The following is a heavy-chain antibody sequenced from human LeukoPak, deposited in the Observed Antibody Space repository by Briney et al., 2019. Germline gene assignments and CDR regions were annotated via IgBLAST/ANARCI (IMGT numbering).Heavy chain of an antibody. CDR2: IYYSGST. CDR3: ARFYSNYVTNWFGP. D-gene: IGHD4-11*01. V-gene: IGHV4-59*08. Sequence: PSGTLSLTCTVSGGSISSYYWSWIRQPPGKGLEWIGYIYYSGSTNYNPSLKSRVTISVDTSKNQFSLKLSSVTAADTAVYYCARFYSNYVTNWFGPWGQGTLVTVSS. J-gene: IGHJ5*02. CDR1: GGSISSYY.